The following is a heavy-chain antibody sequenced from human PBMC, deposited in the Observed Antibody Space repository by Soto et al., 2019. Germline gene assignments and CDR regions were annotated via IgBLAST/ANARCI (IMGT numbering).Heavy chain of an antibody. V-gene: IGHV4-34*01. CDR2: INHSGST. D-gene: IGHD3-9*01. J-gene: IGHJ6*02. CDR1: GGSFSGYY. CDR3: ARLPPPLTGYYSYYYYYGMDV. Sequence: SETLSLTCAVYGGSFSGYYWSWIRQPPGKGLERIGEINHSGSTNYNPSLKSRVTISVDTSKNQFSLKLSSVTAADTAVYYCARLPPPLTGYYSYYYYYGMDVWGQGTTVTVSS.